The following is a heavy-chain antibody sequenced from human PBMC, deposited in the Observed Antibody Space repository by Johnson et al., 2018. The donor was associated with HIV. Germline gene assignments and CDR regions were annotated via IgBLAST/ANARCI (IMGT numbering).Heavy chain of an antibody. CDR3: ARDCGGGDCYKAFDI. D-gene: IGHD2-21*02. CDR1: GFTFSSYW. CDR2: IKQDGSET. J-gene: IGHJ3*02. V-gene: IGHV3-7*01. Sequence: VQLVESGGGVVRPGGSLRLSCAGSGFTFSSYWMSWVRQAPGKGLEWVANIKQDGSETYYVDSVKGRFTISRDNAKNELYLQMHSLRAEETAVYYCARDCGGGDCYKAFDIWGQGTMVTVSS.